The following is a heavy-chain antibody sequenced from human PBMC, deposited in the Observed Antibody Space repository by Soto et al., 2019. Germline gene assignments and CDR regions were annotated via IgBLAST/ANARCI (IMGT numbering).Heavy chain of an antibody. Sequence: QITLKESGPTLVKPTQTLTLTCTFSGFSLSTSGVGVGWIRQPPGKALEWLALIYWDDDKRDSPFLKSRLTTXKXTXXNQVLLTMTNMDPLDTATYYCAHSPYSSSSYYFDYWGQGTLVTVSS. J-gene: IGHJ4*02. CDR1: GFSLSTSGVG. V-gene: IGHV2-5*02. CDR2: IYWDDDK. CDR3: AHSPYSSSSYYFDY. D-gene: IGHD6-6*01.